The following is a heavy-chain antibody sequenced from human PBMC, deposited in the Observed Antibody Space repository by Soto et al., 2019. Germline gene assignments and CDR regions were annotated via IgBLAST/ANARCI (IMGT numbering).Heavy chain of an antibody. CDR3: AKGRRDGYKDDAFDI. CDR2: ISYDGSNK. V-gene: IGHV3-30*18. Sequence: QVQLVESGGGVVQPGRSLRLSCAASGFTFSSYGMHWVRQAPGKGLEWVAVISYDGSNKYYADSVKGRFTISGDNSKNTLYLQMNSLRAEDTAVYYCAKGRRDGYKDDAFDIWGQGTMVTVSS. CDR1: GFTFSSYG. J-gene: IGHJ3*02. D-gene: IGHD5-12*01.